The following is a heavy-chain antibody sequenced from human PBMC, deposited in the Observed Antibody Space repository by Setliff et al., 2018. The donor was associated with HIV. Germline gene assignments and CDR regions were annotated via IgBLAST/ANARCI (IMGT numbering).Heavy chain of an antibody. CDR1: GGSMTSSNYY. V-gene: IGHV4-39*07. D-gene: IGHD3-22*01. Sequence: SETLSLTCTVSGGSMTSSNYYWGWIRQSPGRGLEWIGSISSSGSTTYHPSLRSRVTVSAATSKNQFSLKLTSVTAADTALYFCARDPHYFDTSGHYSWFYFDYWGQGTLVTVSS. CDR2: ISSSGST. J-gene: IGHJ4*02. CDR3: ARDPHYFDTSGHYSWFYFDY.